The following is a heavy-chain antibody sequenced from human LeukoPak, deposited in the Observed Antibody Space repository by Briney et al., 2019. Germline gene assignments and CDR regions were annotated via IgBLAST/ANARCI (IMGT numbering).Heavy chain of an antibody. Sequence: PSETLSLTCTVSGGSISSRSYYWGRIRQPPGKGLEWVGSLYCSGSTYYNPSLKSRVTISVDTSKNQVSLSLTSVTAANTAVYYCARQKLERLYTAYDQDWGQGTLVTVSS. V-gene: IGHV4-39*01. J-gene: IGHJ4*02. D-gene: IGHD5-12*01. CDR3: ARQKLERLYTAYDQD. CDR1: GGSISSRSYY. CDR2: LYCSGST.